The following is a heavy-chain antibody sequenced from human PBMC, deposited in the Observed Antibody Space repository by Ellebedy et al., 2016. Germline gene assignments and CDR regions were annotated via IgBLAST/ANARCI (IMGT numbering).Heavy chain of an antibody. CDR3: ARHSETDTAMVTDYYYYYGMDV. Sequence: GESLKISCKGSGYSFTSYWISWVRQMPGKGLEWMGRIDPSDSYTNYSPSFQGHVTISADKSISTAYLQWSSLKASDTAMYYCARHSETDTAMVTDYYYYYGMDVWGQGTTVTVSS. V-gene: IGHV5-10-1*01. CDR2: IDPSDSYT. J-gene: IGHJ6*02. CDR1: GYSFTSYW. D-gene: IGHD5-18*01.